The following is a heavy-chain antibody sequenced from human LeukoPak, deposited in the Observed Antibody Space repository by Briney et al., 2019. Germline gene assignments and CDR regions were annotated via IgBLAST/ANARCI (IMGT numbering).Heavy chain of an antibody. CDR1: GFTFSSHW. CDR2: INADGSAT. J-gene: IGHJ5*02. V-gene: IGHV3-74*01. CDR3: ARDTGGPNWFDP. D-gene: IGHD2-8*02. Sequence: GGSLRLSCAASGFTFSSHWMHWVRQAPEKGLVGVSHINADGSATYYAASVKGRFTISRDNARNTLYLQMHSLTAEDTGVYYCARDTGGPNWFDPWGQGTLVTVSS.